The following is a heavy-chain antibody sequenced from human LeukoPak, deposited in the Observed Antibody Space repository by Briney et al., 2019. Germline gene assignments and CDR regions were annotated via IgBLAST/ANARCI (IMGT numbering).Heavy chain of an antibody. CDR1: GYIFASYW. V-gene: IGHV5-51*01. J-gene: IGHJ5*02. D-gene: IGHD3-22*01. Sequence: GESLKISCKGSGYIFASYWIGWVRQMPGKGLEWMGIIYPGDSDTRYSPSFQGQVTISADKSISTAYLQWSSLKASDTAMYYCARLLYYYDSSGYYGRSYNWFDPWGQGTLVTVSS. CDR2: IYPGDSDT. CDR3: ARLLYYYDSSGYYGRSYNWFDP.